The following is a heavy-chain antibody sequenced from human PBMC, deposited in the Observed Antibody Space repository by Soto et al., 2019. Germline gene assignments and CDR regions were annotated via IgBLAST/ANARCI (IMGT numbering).Heavy chain of an antibody. J-gene: IGHJ4*02. D-gene: IGHD3-3*01. CDR3: AHRILRTVFGLVTTTAIYFDF. Sequence: QITLNESGPTVVKPAETLTLTCTFSGFSLTTSGVGVGWIRQSPGKAPEWLALIYWDDDKRYSASLKSRLTITKDTSTHQVVLTMASVDPADTATYYCAHRILRTVFGLVTTTAIYFDFWGQGTPVVVSS. V-gene: IGHV2-5*02. CDR1: GFSLTTSGVG. CDR2: IYWDDDK.